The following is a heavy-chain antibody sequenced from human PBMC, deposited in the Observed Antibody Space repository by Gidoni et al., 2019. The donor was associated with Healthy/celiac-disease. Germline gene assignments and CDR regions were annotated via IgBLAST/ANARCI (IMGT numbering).Heavy chain of an antibody. J-gene: IGHJ3*02. CDR1: AYSFTNYW. D-gene: IGHD2-21*02. CDR2: IYPGDSDT. CDR3: ARLCGDCYSSNAFDI. Sequence: EVQLVQSGTEVQKPGESLKISCKGSAYSFTNYWLGWVRPMPGKGLEWLGIIYPGDSDTRYSPSFQGQVTISADKSISTAYLQWSSLKASDTAMYYCARLCGDCYSSNAFDIWGQGAMVTVSS. V-gene: IGHV5-51*01.